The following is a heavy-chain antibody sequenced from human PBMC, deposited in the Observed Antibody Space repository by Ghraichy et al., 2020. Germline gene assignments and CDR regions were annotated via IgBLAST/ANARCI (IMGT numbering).Heavy chain of an antibody. CDR2: AYYGGSA. J-gene: IGHJ6*02. D-gene: IGHD7-27*01. V-gene: IGHV4-59*08. CDR3: ARGTQLVSGVYYYYAMDV. Sequence: SQTLSLTCTVSGASISSYYWSWIRQFPGKGLEWIGYAYYGGSANYNPSLKSRVTISLDTSKSQFSLRLNSVTATDTAVYYCARGTQLVSGVYYYYAMDVWGQGTTVTVSS. CDR1: GASISSYY.